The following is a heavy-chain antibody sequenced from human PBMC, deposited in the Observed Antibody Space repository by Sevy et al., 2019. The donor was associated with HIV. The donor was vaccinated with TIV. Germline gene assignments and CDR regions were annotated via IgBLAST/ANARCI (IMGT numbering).Heavy chain of an antibody. V-gene: IGHV3-21*01. J-gene: IGHJ6*02. D-gene: IGHD3-3*01. CDR2: ITSGSSYI. Sequence: GGSLRLSCAASGFTFSDYAINWVRQAPGKGLEWVSSITSGSSYIFYAGSVKGRFTVSRDNAKTSLYLQMNSLRAEDTAVYYCARDKTILEGRYGMDVWGQGTTVTVSS. CDR3: ARDKTILEGRYGMDV. CDR1: GFTFSDYA.